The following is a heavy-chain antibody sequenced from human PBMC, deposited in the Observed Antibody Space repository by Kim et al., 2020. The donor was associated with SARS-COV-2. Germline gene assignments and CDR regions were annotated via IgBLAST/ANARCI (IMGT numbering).Heavy chain of an antibody. CDR1: GFTFSSYG. CDR2: ISYDGSNK. V-gene: IGHV3-33*05. D-gene: IGHD3-10*01. J-gene: IGHJ4*02. Sequence: GGSLRLSCAASGFTFSSYGMHWVRQAPGKGLEWVAVISYDGSNKYYADSVKGRFTISRDNSKNTLYLQMNSLRAEDMAVYYCARDSGSSKGLGYWGQGTLVTVSS. CDR3: ARDSGSSKGLGY.